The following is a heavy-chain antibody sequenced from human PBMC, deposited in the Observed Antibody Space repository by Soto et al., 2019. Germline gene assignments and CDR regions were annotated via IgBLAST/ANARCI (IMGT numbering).Heavy chain of an antibody. CDR1: GGTFSSYA. CDR3: AHHSPGNDLWSWAYYFDY. V-gene: IGHV1-69*01. J-gene: IGHJ4*02. D-gene: IGHD3-3*01. Sequence: QVQLVQSGAEVKKPGSSVKVSCKASGGTFSSYAISWVRQAPGQGLEWMGGIIPIFGTANYAQKFQGRVTITADESTSTAYMELSSLRSEDTAVYYCAHHSPGNDLWSWAYYFDYWGQGTLVTVSS. CDR2: IIPIFGTA.